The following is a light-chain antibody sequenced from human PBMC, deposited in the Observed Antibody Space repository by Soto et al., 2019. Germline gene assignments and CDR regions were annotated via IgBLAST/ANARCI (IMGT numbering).Light chain of an antibody. CDR1: QSVSSY. CDR3: QQRSNWPIT. J-gene: IGKJ5*01. V-gene: IGKV3-11*01. Sequence: EIVWTQSPATLSLSPGERATLSCRASQSVSSYFAWYQQKPGQAPRLLIYDASNRATGIPARFSGSGSGTDFTLTISSLEPEDFAVYYCQQRSNWPITFGQGTRLEIK. CDR2: DAS.